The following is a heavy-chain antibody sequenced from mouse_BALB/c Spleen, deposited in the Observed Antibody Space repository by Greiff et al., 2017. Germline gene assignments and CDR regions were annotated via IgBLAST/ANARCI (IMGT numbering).Heavy chain of an antibody. CDR3: ARRGYPYYYAMDY. J-gene: IGHJ4*01. D-gene: IGHD2-2*01. CDR2: IYPGSGST. CDR1: GYTFTSYW. Sequence: LQQPGSELVRPGASVKLSCKASGYTFTSYWMHWVKQRPGQGLEWIGNIYPGSGSTNYDEKFKSKATLTVDTSSSTAYMQLSSLTSEDSAVYYCARRGYPYYYAMDYWGQGTSVTVSS. V-gene: IGHV1S22*01.